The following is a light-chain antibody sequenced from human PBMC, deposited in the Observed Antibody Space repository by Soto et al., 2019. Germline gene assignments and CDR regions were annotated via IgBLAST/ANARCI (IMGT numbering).Light chain of an antibody. CDR2: DVS. V-gene: IGLV2-18*02. CDR3: SSYTSSNTSV. J-gene: IGLJ1*01. Sequence: SVLSQARSVCGSPWQSVAISYTGTSSDVGSNNRVSWYQQPPGTAPKLMIYDVSNRPSGIPDRFSGSKSANTASLTISGLQAEDEADYYCSSYTSSNTSVFGTGTTVTAL. CDR1: SSDVGSNNR.